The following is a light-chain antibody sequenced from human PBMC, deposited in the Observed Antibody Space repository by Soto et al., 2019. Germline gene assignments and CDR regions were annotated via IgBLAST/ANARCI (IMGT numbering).Light chain of an antibody. V-gene: IGKV1-5*03. CDR1: QSISNW. Sequence: DIQMTQSPSTLSASVGDTVTITCRASQSISNWLACYQQKPGQAPKLLIHKASTLESGVPSRFSGSGSGTDFTLTISSLQPDDFATFYCQQYDRFPYTFGQGTKLEIK. J-gene: IGKJ2*01. CDR2: KAS. CDR3: QQYDRFPYT.